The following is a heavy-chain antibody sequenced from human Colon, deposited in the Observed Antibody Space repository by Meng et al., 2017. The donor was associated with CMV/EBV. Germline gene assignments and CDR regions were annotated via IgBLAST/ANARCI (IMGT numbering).Heavy chain of an antibody. Sequence: GESLKISCAASGFILSSYAMNWVRQAPGKGLEWVASLSPETAYISYAESVKGRFTISRDDAKSSLFLQMNSLRVDDTAAYYCASPLSPCSAYAAVLVFWCQRTLLTVSS. V-gene: IGHV3-21*06. CDR3: ASPLSPCSAYAAVLVF. J-gene: IGHJ4*02. CDR1: GFILSSYA. D-gene: IGHD2-2*01. CDR2: LSPETAYI.